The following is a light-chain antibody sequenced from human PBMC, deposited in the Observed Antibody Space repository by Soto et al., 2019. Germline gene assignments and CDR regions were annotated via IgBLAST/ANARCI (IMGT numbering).Light chain of an antibody. CDR1: SSDVGGYNY. CDR2: EVS. V-gene: IGLV2-14*01. CDR3: ASYTSSTSYV. Sequence: QSVLTQAASVSGSPGQSITISCTGTSSDVGGYNYVSWYQQHPVKAPKLMIYEVSNRPSGVSNRFSGSKSGNTASLTISGLQAEDEADYYCASYTSSTSYVFGTGTKVTVL. J-gene: IGLJ1*01.